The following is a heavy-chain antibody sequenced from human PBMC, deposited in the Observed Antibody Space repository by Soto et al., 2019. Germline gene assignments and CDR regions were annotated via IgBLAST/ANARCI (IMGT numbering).Heavy chain of an antibody. D-gene: IGHD3-22*01. CDR3: ARGRRDYYDISGCRFDY. CDR2: IYYSGST. V-gene: IGHV4-61*01. J-gene: IGHJ4*02. Sequence: QVQLQESGPGLVKPSETLSLTCTVSGGSVSSGSYYWSWIRQPPGKGLEWFGYIYYSGSTNYNPSLKSRVNKSVDTSKIQFSLKLSSVAAADTAVYYCARGRRDYYDISGCRFDYWGQGTLVTVSS. CDR1: GGSVSSGSYY.